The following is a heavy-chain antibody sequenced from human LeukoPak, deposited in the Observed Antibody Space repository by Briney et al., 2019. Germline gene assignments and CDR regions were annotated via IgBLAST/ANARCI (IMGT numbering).Heavy chain of an antibody. V-gene: IGHV3-30*18. CDR2: IVYDGRLQ. D-gene: IGHD3-10*01. J-gene: IGHJ6*02. CDR3: VKGSGTNDYGMDT. Sequence: GRSLRLSCAGSGFTFNRCGMHRVRQAPGKGLEWVAVIVYDGRLQYYTDSVKGRFTISRDNSKNTLFLQMNSLRAEDTAVYYCVKGSGTNDYGMDTWGQGTTVTVSS. CDR1: GFTFNRCG.